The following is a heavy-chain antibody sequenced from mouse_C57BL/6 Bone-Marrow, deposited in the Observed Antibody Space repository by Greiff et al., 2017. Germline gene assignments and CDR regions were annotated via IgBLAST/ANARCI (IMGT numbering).Heavy chain of an antibody. Sequence: EVQGVESGGGLVKPGGSLKLSCAASGFTFSDYGMHWVRQAPEKGLEWVAYISSGSSTIYYADTVKGRFTISRYNAKNTLFLQMTSLRSEETAMYYCAGDDYGSIYVYFDVGGTGTTVTVSS. CDR3: AGDDYGSIYVYFDV. V-gene: IGHV5-17*01. CDR2: ISSGSSTI. J-gene: IGHJ1*03. CDR1: GFTFSDYG. D-gene: IGHD1-1*01.